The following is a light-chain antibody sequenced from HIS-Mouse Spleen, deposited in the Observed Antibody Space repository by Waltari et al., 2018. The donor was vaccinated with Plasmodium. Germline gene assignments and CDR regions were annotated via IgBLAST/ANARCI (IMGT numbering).Light chain of an antibody. V-gene: IGLV2-8*01. CDR1: SSDVGGYNY. CDR3: SSYAGSNNWV. J-gene: IGLJ3*02. Sequence: QSALTQPPSASGSPGQSVTISCTGTSSDVGGYNYVSWYHQPPGKAPKLMIYEVSKRPSGVPDRFSGSKAGNTASLTVSGLQAEDEAVYYCSSYAGSNNWVFGGGTKLTVL. CDR2: EVS.